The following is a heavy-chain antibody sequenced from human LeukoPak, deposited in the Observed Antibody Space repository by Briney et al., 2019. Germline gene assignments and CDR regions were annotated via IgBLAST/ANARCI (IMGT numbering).Heavy chain of an antibody. CDR3: ARDLPPYYFDY. CDR2: IIPILGIA. Sequence: SVKVSCKASGGIFSCYAISWVRQAPGQGLEWMGRIIPILGIANYAQKFQGRVTITADKSTSTAYMDLSSLRSEDTAVYYCARDLPPYYFDYWGQGTLVTVSS. J-gene: IGHJ4*02. V-gene: IGHV1-69*04. CDR1: GGIFSCYA.